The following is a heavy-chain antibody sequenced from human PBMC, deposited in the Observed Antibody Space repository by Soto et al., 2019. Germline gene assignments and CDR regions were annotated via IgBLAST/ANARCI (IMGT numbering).Heavy chain of an antibody. CDR2: IIPILGIA. Sequence: SVKVSCKASGGTFSSYTISWVRQAPGQGLEWMGRIIPILGIANYAQKFQGRVTITADKSTSTAYMELSSLRSEDTAVYYCARRGTPGYSSSWYAFDIWGQGTMVTVSS. V-gene: IGHV1-69*02. D-gene: IGHD6-13*01. J-gene: IGHJ3*02. CDR1: GGTFSSYT. CDR3: ARRGTPGYSSSWYAFDI.